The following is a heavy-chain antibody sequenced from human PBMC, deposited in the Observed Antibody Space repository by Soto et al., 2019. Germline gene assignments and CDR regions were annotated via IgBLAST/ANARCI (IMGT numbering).Heavy chain of an antibody. CDR2: IYYTGST. CDR3: VRGPHCSGGSCYNWFDP. CDR1: GGSISTSGYY. D-gene: IGHD2-15*01. Sequence: TSETLSLTCTVSGGSISTSGYYWTWIRQHPGRGLEWIGNIYYTGSTDYNPSLKSRLTISVDTSKNQFSLKLSSVTAADTAVYYCVRGPHCSGGSCYNWFDPWGQGTLVTVS. V-gene: IGHV4-31*03. J-gene: IGHJ5*02.